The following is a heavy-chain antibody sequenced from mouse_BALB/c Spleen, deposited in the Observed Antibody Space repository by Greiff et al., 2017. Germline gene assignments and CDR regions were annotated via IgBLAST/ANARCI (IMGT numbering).Heavy chain of an antibody. Sequence: DVKLQESGGDLVRPGGSLKLSCAASGFTFSSYDMSWVHQTPDKRLEWVATISSGGSYTYYPDSVKGRFTISRDNATNTLYLQMSSLKSEDKAMYYYSTQYGYCWYFDVWGAGTTVTVSS. D-gene: IGHD2-2*01. CDR3: STQYGYCWYFDV. J-gene: IGHJ1*01. CDR2: ISSGGSYT. V-gene: IGHV5-6*02. CDR1: GFTFSSYD.